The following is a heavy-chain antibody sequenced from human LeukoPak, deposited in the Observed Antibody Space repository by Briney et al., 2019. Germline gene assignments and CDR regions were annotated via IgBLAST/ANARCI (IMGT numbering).Heavy chain of an antibody. Sequence: ASVKVSCKASGYTFTSYGISWVRQAPGQGLEWMGWISAYNGNTNYAQELQGRVTMTTDTSTSTAYMELRSLRSDDTAVYYCARGLFPYSSGWYYFDYWGQGTLVTVSS. CDR3: ARGLFPYSSGWYYFDY. D-gene: IGHD6-19*01. CDR1: GYTFTSYG. J-gene: IGHJ4*02. V-gene: IGHV1-18*01. CDR2: ISAYNGNT.